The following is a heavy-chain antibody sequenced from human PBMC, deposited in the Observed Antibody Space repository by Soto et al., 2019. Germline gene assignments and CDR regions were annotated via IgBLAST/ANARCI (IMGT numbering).Heavy chain of an antibody. J-gene: IGHJ6*02. CDR1: GGTFSSYA. CDR3: ASHGITGTWVYYYGMDG. D-gene: IGHD1-20*01. V-gene: IGHV1-69*12. CDR2: IIPIFDTA. Sequence: QVQLVQSGAEVKKPGSSVKVSCKASGGTFSSYAISWVRQAPGQGLEWMGGIIPIFDTADYAQKFQGRVTSTADESTSTAYMELSSLRSEDTAVYYCASHGITGTWVYYYGMDGWGQGTTFTVSS.